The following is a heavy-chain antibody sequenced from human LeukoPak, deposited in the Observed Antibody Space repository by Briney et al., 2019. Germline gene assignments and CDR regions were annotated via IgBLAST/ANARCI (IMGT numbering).Heavy chain of an antibody. D-gene: IGHD5-18*01. Sequence: SETLSLTCAVYGGSFSSYYWSWIRQPPGKGLEWIGEINHSGSTNYNPSLKSRVTISVDTSKNQFSLKLSSVTAADTAVYYCARGRPIQLWPVLGHYYYYMDVWGKGTTVTVSS. V-gene: IGHV4-34*01. CDR1: GGSFSSYY. CDR2: INHSGST. CDR3: ARGRPIQLWPVLGHYYYYMDV. J-gene: IGHJ6*03.